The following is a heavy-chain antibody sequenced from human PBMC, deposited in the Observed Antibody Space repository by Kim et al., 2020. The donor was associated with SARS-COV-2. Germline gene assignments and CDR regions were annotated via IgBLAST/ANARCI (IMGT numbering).Heavy chain of an antibody. CDR3: ARGKGFDY. V-gene: IGHV4-34*01. CDR2: GTT. J-gene: IGHJ4*02. Sequence: GTTNYHPSLKSRVTISVDTSKNQFSLKLSSVTAADTAVYYCARGKGFDYWGQGTLVTVSS.